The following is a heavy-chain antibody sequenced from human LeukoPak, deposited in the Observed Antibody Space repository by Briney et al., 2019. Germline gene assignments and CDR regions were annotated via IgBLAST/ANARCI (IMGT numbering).Heavy chain of an antibody. CDR1: AITFSSYA. D-gene: IGHD3-10*01. CDR3: ATSYDSGTYYPPLRY. CDR2: ISGSGGST. V-gene: IGHV3-23*01. J-gene: IGHJ4*02. Sequence: PGGSLRLSCAASAITFSSYAVSWVRQAPGKGLEWVSGISGSGGSTYYADSVKGRITISRDNSKNTLYLQMNSLRAEDTAVYYCATSYDSGTYYPPLRYWGQGTLVTVSS.